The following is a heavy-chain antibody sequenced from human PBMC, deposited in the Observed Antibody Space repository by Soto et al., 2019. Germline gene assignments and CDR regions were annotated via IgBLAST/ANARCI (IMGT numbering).Heavy chain of an antibody. CDR3: AKDRSSCSSTSCYTWIHDAFDI. CDR2: TYYRSKWHY. CDR1: GDSVSNNSVA. J-gene: IGHJ3*02. D-gene: IGHD2-2*02. V-gene: IGHV6-1*01. Sequence: PSQTLSLTCAISGDSVSNNSVAWNWVRQSPSRGLEWLGRTYYRSKWHYDYAPSVRSRITINPDTSKNTLYLQMNSLRAEDTAVYYCAKDRSSCSSTSCYTWIHDAFDIWGQGTMVTVSS.